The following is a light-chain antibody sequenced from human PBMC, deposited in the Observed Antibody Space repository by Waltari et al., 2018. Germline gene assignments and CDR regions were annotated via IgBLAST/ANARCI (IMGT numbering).Light chain of an antibody. Sequence: QSALTQPASVSGSPGQSITISCTGTSSDVGSYNLVSWYQQHPGKAPKPLIYEGSKRPPGVSNRFSGYKSGNTASLTISGLQAEDEADYYCCSYAGSSTLVFGGGTKLTVL. J-gene: IGLJ2*01. CDR2: EGS. V-gene: IGLV2-23*01. CDR3: CSYAGSSTLV. CDR1: SSDVGSYNL.